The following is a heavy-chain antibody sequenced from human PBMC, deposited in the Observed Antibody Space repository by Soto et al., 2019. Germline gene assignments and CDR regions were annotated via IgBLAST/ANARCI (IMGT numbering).Heavy chain of an antibody. J-gene: IGHJ4*02. CDR2: ISGNGDST. CDR1: GFTFSSYA. CDR3: ANGGTGEGYFDY. Sequence: VQLLESGGGLVQPGGSLRVSCVVSGFTFSSYAMSWVRKAPGKGLEWVSAISGNGDSTYYADSVKGRFTISRDNFKNTLYLQMNSLRADDTAVYYCANGGTGEGYFDYWGQGTLVTVSS. V-gene: IGHV3-23*01. D-gene: IGHD7-27*01.